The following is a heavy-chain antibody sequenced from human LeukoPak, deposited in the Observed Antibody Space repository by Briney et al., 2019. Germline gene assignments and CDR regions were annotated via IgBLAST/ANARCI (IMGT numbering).Heavy chain of an antibody. J-gene: IGHJ3*02. V-gene: IGHV3-21*01. CDR3: ASTNTYYYDSSGHNSGAFDI. CDR2: ISSAGAYI. CDR1: GFTFSTYN. Sequence: GGSLRLSCAASGFTFSTYNMNWVRQAPGKGLEWISSISSAGAYIYYADSVRGRFTISRDNSKNTLHLQMNSLRAEDTAVYYCASTNTYYYDSSGHNSGAFDIWGQGTMVTVSS. D-gene: IGHD3-22*01.